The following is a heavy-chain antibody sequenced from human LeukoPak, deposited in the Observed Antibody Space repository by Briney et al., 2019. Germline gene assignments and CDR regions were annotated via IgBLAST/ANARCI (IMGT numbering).Heavy chain of an antibody. CDR1: GGSIRSYY. V-gene: IGHV4-4*07. CDR3: ARERIAVAGTKIDY. D-gene: IGHD6-19*01. J-gene: IGHJ4*02. Sequence: SETLSLTCTVSGGSIRSYYWSWIRQPAGKGLEWIGRIYTSGSTNYNPSLKSRVTMSVDTSKNQFSLKLSSVTAADTAVYYCARERIAVAGTKIDYWGQGTLVTVSS. CDR2: IYTSGST.